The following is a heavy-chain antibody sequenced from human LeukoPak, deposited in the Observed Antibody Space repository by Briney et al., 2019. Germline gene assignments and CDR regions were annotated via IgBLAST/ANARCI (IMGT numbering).Heavy chain of an antibody. Sequence: GRSLRLSCAASGFTFSSYAMHWVRQAPGKGLEWVAVMKYDGSNIYYVDSVKGRFTICRDNAKNSLCLQMSSLRVEDTAVYYCARGGARYLDSWGQGILVTVSS. CDR1: GFTFSSYA. V-gene: IGHV3-30*07. D-gene: IGHD3-9*01. CDR3: ARGGARYLDS. CDR2: MKYDGSNI. J-gene: IGHJ4*02.